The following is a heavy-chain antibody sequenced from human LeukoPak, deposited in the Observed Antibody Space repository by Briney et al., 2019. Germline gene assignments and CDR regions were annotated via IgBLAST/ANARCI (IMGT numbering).Heavy chain of an antibody. CDR2: ISSSSSYI. J-gene: IGHJ4*02. V-gene: IGHV3-21*01. CDR1: GFTFSSYS. D-gene: IGHD3-10*01. Sequence: GGSLRLSCAASGFTFSSYSMNWVRQAPGKGLEWVSSISSSSSYIYYADSVKGRFTISGDNAKNSLYLQMNSLRAEDTAVYYCARHHYYGSGKSLHFDYWGQGTLVTVSS. CDR3: ARHHYYGSGKSLHFDY.